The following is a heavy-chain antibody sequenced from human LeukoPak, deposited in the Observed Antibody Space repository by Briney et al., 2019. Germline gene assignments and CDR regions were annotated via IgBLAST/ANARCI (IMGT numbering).Heavy chain of an antibody. CDR3: ARVYECWSGYYSPTRGYFGY. V-gene: IGHV3-30*02. D-gene: IGHD3-3*01. Sequence: PGGSLRLSCAASGFTFSGSGMHWARQAPGKGLEWVTFIRYSGSNKYYTDSVKGRFTISRDNSKNTLYLQMDSLIAEDTAVYYCARVYECWSGYYSPTRGYFGYWGQGTLVTVCS. J-gene: IGHJ4*02. CDR2: IRYSGSNK. CDR1: GFTFSGSG.